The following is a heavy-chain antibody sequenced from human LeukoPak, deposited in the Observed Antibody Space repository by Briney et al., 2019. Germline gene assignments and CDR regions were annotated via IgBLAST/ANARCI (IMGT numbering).Heavy chain of an antibody. CDR1: GFTFSSYG. Sequence: PGGSLRLSCAASGFTFSSYGIHWVRQAPGKGLEWVTILWYDGNNKYYADSVKGRFTISRDTSKNTVYLQMNSLRVEDTAVYYCARGRPHGNDYWGQGTLVTVSS. CDR2: LWYDGNNK. J-gene: IGHJ4*02. D-gene: IGHD4-23*01. CDR3: ARGRPHGNDY. V-gene: IGHV3-33*01.